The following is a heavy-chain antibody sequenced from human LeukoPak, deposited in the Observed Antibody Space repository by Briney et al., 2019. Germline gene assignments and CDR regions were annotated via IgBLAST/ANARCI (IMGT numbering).Heavy chain of an antibody. CDR1: GFTFSSYS. V-gene: IGHV3-33*01. CDR2: IWYDGSNK. CDR3: AREGYCSSTSCSIYYFDY. J-gene: IGHJ4*02. D-gene: IGHD2-2*01. Sequence: PGGSLRLSCAASGFTFSSYSMHWVRQAPGKGLEWVAVIWYDGSNKYYADSVKGRFTISRDNSKNTLYLQMNSLRAEDTAVYYCAREGYCSSTSCSIYYFDYWGQGTLVTVSS.